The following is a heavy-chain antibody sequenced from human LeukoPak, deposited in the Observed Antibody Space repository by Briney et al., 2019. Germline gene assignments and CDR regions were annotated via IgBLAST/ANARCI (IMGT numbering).Heavy chain of an antibody. V-gene: IGHV1-18*04. CDR1: GYTFTGYY. Sequence: ASVKVSCKASGYTFTGYYMHWVRQAPGQGLEWMGWISAYNGNTNYAQKPQGRVTMTTDTSTSTAYMELRSLRSDDTAVYYCARDRLMYYYDSSGYDAFDIWGQGTMVTVSS. D-gene: IGHD3-22*01. J-gene: IGHJ3*02. CDR2: ISAYNGNT. CDR3: ARDRLMYYYDSSGYDAFDI.